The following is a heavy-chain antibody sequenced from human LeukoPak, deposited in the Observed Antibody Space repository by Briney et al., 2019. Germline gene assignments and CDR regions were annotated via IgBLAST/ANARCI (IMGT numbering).Heavy chain of an antibody. J-gene: IGHJ3*02. CDR1: GGSISSGSYY. CDR2: IYTSGST. D-gene: IGHD3-10*01. CDR3: ASPGSGSYYIDAFDI. V-gene: IGHV4-61*02. Sequence: ASETLSLTCTVSGGSISSGSYYWSWIRQPAGKGLEWIGRIYTSGSTNYNPSLKSRVTISVDTSKNQFSLKLSSVTAADTAVYYCASPGSGSYYIDAFDIWGQGTMVTVSS.